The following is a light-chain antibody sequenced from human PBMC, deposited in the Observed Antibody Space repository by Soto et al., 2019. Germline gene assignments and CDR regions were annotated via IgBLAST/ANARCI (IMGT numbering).Light chain of an antibody. CDR1: QSVSSN. J-gene: IGKJ2*01. Sequence: EIVMTQSTATLSVSPGERATLSCRASQSVSSNLAWYQQKPGQAPRLLIYGASTRATDIPARFSGSGSGTEVTLTISSLQSEDFALYYCQQYNDWPYTFGQGTKLEIK. V-gene: IGKV3-15*01. CDR3: QQYNDWPYT. CDR2: GAS.